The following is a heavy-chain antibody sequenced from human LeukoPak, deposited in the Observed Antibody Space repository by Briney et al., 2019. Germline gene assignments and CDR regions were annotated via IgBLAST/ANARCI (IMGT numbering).Heavy chain of an antibody. D-gene: IGHD6-13*01. J-gene: IGHJ4*02. Sequence: GGSLTLSCAASGFTFSSYAMSWVRQAPGKGLEWVSAISGSGGSTYYADSVKGRFTISRDNSKNTLYLQMNSLRAEDTAVYYCAKYAVSRQQLVRYFDYWGQGTLVTVSS. CDR2: ISGSGGST. CDR3: AKYAVSRQQLVRYFDY. V-gene: IGHV3-23*01. CDR1: GFTFSSYA.